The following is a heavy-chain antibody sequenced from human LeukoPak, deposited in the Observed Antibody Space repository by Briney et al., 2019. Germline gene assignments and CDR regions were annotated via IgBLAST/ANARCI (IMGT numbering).Heavy chain of an antibody. V-gene: IGHV1-8*01. CDR2: MNPNSGNT. Sequence: ASVKVSCKTSGYTFTSYDINWVRQATGQELEWMGWMNPNSGNTGYAQKFQGRVTMTRNTSINTAYMELSSLRSEDTAVYYYARGSQTFDYWGQGTLVTVSS. CDR3: ARGSQTFDY. J-gene: IGHJ4*02. CDR1: GYTFTSYD.